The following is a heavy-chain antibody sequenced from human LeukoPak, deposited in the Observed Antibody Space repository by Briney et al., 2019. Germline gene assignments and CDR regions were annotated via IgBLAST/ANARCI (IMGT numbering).Heavy chain of an antibody. CDR1: GYTFTGYY. V-gene: IGHV1-2*02. J-gene: IGHJ4*02. Sequence: VASVKVSCKASGYTFTGYYMHWVRQAPGQGLEWMGWINPNGGGTNYAQKFQGRVTMTRDTSISTAYMELSRLRSDDTAVYYCARDCSSTSCSDYWGQGTLVTVS. CDR3: ARDCSSTSCSDY. D-gene: IGHD2-2*01. CDR2: INPNGGGT.